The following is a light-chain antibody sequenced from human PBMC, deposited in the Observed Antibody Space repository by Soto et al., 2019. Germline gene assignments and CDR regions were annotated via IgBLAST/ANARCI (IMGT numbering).Light chain of an antibody. V-gene: IGKV3-20*01. CDR1: QSISGRY. Sequence: ETVLTQSPGTLSLSPGERASLSCRASQSISGRYLAWYQQKPGQAPWLLIYDASSRATGIPDRFSGSGSGTDFILTISRLEPEDFAVYYCQQYGSSPLTFGGGTKVEIK. J-gene: IGKJ4*01. CDR3: QQYGSSPLT. CDR2: DAS.